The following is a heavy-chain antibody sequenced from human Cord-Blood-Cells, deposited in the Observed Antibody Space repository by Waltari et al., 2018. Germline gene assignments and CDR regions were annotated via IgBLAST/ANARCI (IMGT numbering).Heavy chain of an antibody. Sequence: QVQLVESGGGVVQPGRSLRLSCAASGFTFSSYGMHWVRQAPGKGLEWVEVISYDGSNKYYADSVKGRFTISRDNSKNTRYLQMNSLRAEDTAVYYCAKGGTYRPTPYYFDYWGQGTLVTVSS. CDR3: AKGGTYRPTPYYFDY. CDR1: GFTFSSYG. J-gene: IGHJ4*02. V-gene: IGHV3-30*18. D-gene: IGHD5-12*01. CDR2: ISYDGSNK.